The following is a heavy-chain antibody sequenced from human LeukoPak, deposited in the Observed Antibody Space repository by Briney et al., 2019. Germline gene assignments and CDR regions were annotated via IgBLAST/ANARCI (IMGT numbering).Heavy chain of an antibody. CDR1: GFTFDDYG. J-gene: IGHJ4*02. CDR2: INWNGGST. Sequence: GGSLRLSCAASGFTFDDYGMSWVRQAPGKGLEWVSGINWNGGSTGYADSVKGRFTISRDNAKNSLYLQMNSLRAEDTALYYCAREYSSSRGGISRSDYWGQGTLVTVSS. V-gene: IGHV3-20*04. CDR3: AREYSSSRGGISRSDY. D-gene: IGHD6-6*01.